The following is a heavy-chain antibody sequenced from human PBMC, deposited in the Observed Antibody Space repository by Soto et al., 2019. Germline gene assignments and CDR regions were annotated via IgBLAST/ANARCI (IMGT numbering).Heavy chain of an antibody. CDR3: AKNRITMVVGGGVFDI. Sequence: QVQLVQSGAEVKKPGSSVKVSCKASGGTFSSYAISWVRQAPGQGLEWMGGIIPIFGTANYAQKFQGRVTITADESTSTAYMELSILRSEDTAVYYCAKNRITMVVGGGVFDIWGQGTMVTVSS. J-gene: IGHJ3*02. V-gene: IGHV1-69*01. CDR2: IIPIFGTA. CDR1: GGTFSSYA. D-gene: IGHD3-22*01.